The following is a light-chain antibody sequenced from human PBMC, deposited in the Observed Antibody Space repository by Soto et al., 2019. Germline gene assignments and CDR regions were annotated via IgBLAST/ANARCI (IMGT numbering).Light chain of an antibody. CDR1: QSISSW. V-gene: IGKV1-5*01. CDR3: QQYNSYST. J-gene: IGKJ1*01. Sequence: DIQMTQSPSTLSASVGDRVTITCRASQSISSWLAWYQQKPGKAPKLLIYDASSLESGVPSRFSGSGSGTEFTLAISSLHPDYFATYYCQQYNSYSTFCQGTKVEIK. CDR2: DAS.